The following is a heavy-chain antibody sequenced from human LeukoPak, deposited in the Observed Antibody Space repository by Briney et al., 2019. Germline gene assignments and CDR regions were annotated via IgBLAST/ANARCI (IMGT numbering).Heavy chain of an antibody. CDR1: GFTFSDYY. D-gene: IGHD4-17*01. J-gene: IGHJ4*02. Sequence: GGSLRLSCAASGFTFSDYYMSWIRQAPGKGLEWASYISSSGSTIYYADSVKGRFTISRDNAKNSLYLQMNSLRAEDTAVYYCASPFPLITTVTTPYFDYWGQGTLVTVSS. CDR3: ASPFPLITTVTTPYFDY. CDR2: ISSSGSTI. V-gene: IGHV3-11*04.